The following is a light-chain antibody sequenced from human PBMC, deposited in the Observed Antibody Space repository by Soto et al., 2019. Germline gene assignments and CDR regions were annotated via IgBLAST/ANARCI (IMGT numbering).Light chain of an antibody. CDR2: AAS. CDR1: QNIINY. V-gene: IGKV1-39*01. Sequence: DIQMTQSPSSLSASVGDRVTITCRASQNIINYLNWYQQKPGRAPKLLIYAASSLQSGVPSRFSGSGSGTDFTLTISSLQPEDFATYFCQHSYTAWTFGQGTNVEVK. CDR3: QHSYTAWT. J-gene: IGKJ1*01.